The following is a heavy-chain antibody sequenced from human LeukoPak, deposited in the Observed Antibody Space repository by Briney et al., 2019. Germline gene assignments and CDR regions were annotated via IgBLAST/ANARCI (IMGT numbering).Heavy chain of an antibody. CDR2: FYPDDADT. J-gene: IGHJ3*02. V-gene: IGHV5-51*01. CDR1: GYSFTKHW. CDR3: ARQDYDFWSGYYTGARFYAFDM. Sequence: LGESLKISCQASGYSFTKHWIGWVRQMPGKGLEWMGIFYPDDADTTYSSSFQGQVTISADKSVNTAYLQWSSLKASDTAMYYCARQDYDFWSGYYTGARFYAFDMWGQGTMVTVSS. D-gene: IGHD3-3*01.